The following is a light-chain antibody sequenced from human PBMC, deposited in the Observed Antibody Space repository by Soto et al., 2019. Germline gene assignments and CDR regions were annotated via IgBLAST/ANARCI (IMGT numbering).Light chain of an antibody. V-gene: IGLV2-18*02. CDR1: SSDVGSYNR. CDR2: DVG. CDR3: SSYTSSNTYV. Sequence: QSVLTQPPSVSGFPGQSVTISCTGTSSDVGSYNRVSWYQQPPGTAPKLMIYDVGNRPSGVPDRFSVSKSGNTASLTISGLQADDEADYYCSSYTSSNTYVFGTGTKVTV. J-gene: IGLJ1*01.